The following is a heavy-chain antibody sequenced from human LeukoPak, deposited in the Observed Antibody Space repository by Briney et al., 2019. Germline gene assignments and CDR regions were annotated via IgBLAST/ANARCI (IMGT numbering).Heavy chain of an antibody. CDR2: ISSSSSTI. D-gene: IGHD6-19*01. V-gene: IGHV3-48*01. Sequence: PGGSLRLSCAASGFTFSNYSLNWVRQAPGKGLEWVSYISSSSSTIYYADSVKGRFTVSRDNAKNSVFLQMNSLRAEDTAVYYCARDAQKWLVPGHVDYWGRGTLVTVSS. CDR3: ARDAQKWLVPGHVDY. J-gene: IGHJ4*02. CDR1: GFTFSNYS.